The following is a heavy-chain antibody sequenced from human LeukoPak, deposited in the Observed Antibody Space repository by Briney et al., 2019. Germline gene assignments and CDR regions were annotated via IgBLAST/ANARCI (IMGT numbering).Heavy chain of an antibody. CDR1: GYTFTSYY. CDR2: INPSGGST. CDR3: AISYSYGRIDY. V-gene: IGHV1-46*03. D-gene: IGHD5-18*01. Sequence: ASAKVSCKASGYTFTSYYMHWVRQAPGQGLEWMGIINPSGGSTSYAQKFQGRVTMTRDTSTSTVYMELSSLRSEDTAVYYCAISYSYGRIDYWGQGTLVTVSS. J-gene: IGHJ4*02.